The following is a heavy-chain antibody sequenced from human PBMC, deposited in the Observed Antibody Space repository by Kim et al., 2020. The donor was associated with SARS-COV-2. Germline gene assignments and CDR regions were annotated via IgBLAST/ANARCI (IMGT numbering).Heavy chain of an antibody. CDR2: SYT. D-gene: IGHD7-27*01. Sequence: SYTNYSPSFQGHVTISADKSISTAYLQWSSLKASDTAMYYCARWGYGMDVWGQVTTVTVSS. J-gene: IGHJ6*02. V-gene: IGHV5-10-1*01. CDR3: ARWGYGMDV.